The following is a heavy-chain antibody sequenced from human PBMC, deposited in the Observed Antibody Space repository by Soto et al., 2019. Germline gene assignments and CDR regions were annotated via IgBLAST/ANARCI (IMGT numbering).Heavy chain of an antibody. CDR2: INHSGST. Sequence: SETLSLTCAVYGGSFSGYYWGWIRQPPGKGLEWIGEINHSGSTNYNPSLKSRVTISVDTSKNQFSLKLSSVTAADTAVYYCASQYSSSWYYFDYWGQGTLVTVSS. J-gene: IGHJ4*02. CDR1: GGSFSGYY. CDR3: ASQYSSSWYYFDY. V-gene: IGHV4-34*01. D-gene: IGHD6-13*01.